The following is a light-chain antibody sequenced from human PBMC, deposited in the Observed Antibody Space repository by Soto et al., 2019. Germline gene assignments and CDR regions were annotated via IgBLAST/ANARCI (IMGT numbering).Light chain of an antibody. CDR1: QGINNY. CDR2: ATY. J-gene: IGKJ1*01. CDR3: QHYDSFPRT. V-gene: IGKV1-16*02. Sequence: DIQMTQSPSSLSASVGDRVTITCRASQGINNYLAWFQQKPGRATKSLIYATYRLQSGVPSKFSGSGSGTNFTLTISSLQPEDFASYYCQHYDSFPRTFGQGTKVEMK.